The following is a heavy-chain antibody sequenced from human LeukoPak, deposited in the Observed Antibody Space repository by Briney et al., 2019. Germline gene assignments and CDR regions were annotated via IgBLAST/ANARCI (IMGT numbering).Heavy chain of an antibody. CDR1: GFTFSTFA. CDR3: ARDSVLIAVAVRGAFDI. V-gene: IGHV3-23*01. J-gene: IGHJ3*02. CDR2: IFPSGGEI. D-gene: IGHD6-19*01. Sequence: PGGSLRLSCAASGFTFSTFAMIWVRQPPGKGLEWVSSIFPSGGEIHYADSERGRFTISRDNSKSTLSLQMNSLRAEDTALYYCARDSVLIAVAVRGAFDIWGQGTMVTVSS.